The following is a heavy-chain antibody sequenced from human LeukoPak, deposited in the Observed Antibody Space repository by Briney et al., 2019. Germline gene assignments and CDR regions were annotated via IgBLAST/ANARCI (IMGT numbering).Heavy chain of an antibody. CDR2: ISWNSGSI. V-gene: IGHV3-9*01. J-gene: IGHJ4*02. Sequence: PGGSLRLSCAASGFTFDDYAMHWVRQAPGKGLEWVSGISWNSGSIGYADSVKGRFTISRDNAKNPLYLQMNSLRAEDTALYYCAKDMSAAGTFGGFDYWGQGTLVTVSS. D-gene: IGHD6-13*01. CDR3: AKDMSAAGTFGGFDY. CDR1: GFTFDDYA.